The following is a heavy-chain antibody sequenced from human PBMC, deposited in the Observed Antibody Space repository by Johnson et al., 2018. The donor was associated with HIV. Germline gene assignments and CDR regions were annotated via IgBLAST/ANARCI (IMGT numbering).Heavy chain of an antibody. V-gene: IGHV3-11*04. CDR1: GFTFGDYY. CDR2: ISSSGNTI. Sequence: QVQLVESGGGLVKPGGSLRLSCAASGFTFGDYYMTWIRQAPGKGLEWVSYISSSGNTIYYADSVQGRFTISRDNAKNSLYLQMNSLRAEDTAVYYCARDLRGAIDAFETLGQGTMVTVS. J-gene: IGHJ3*02. D-gene: IGHD1-26*01. CDR3: ARDLRGAIDAFET.